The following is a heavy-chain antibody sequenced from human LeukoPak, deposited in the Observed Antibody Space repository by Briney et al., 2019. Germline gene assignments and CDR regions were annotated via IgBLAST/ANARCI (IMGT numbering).Heavy chain of an antibody. Sequence: SETLSLTCTVYGGSFSGFHWSWIRQPPGKGLEWIGEINHSGSTNYNPSLKSRVTISVDTSKNQFSLKLSSVTAADTAVYYCTVRNYYDSSGYYSTVEYWGQGTLVTVTS. CDR3: TVRNYYDSSGYYSTVEY. J-gene: IGHJ4*02. CDR2: INHSGST. D-gene: IGHD3-22*01. CDR1: GGSFSGFH. V-gene: IGHV4-34*01.